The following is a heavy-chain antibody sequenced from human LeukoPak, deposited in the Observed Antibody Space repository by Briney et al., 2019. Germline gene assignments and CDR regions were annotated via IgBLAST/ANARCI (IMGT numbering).Heavy chain of an antibody. D-gene: IGHD3-22*01. J-gene: IGHJ4*02. V-gene: IGHV3-23*01. Sequence: LPGGSLRLSCAASGFTFSSYAMSWVRQAPGKWLEWVSAISGSGGSTYYADSVKGRFTISRDNSKNTLYLQMNSLRAEDTAVYYCAKTSYYYDSSGYYGDFDYWGQGTLVTVSS. CDR2: ISGSGGST. CDR3: AKTSYYYDSSGYYGDFDY. CDR1: GFTFSSYA.